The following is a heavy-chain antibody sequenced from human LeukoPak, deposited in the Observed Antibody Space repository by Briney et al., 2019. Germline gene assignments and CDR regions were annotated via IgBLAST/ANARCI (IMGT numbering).Heavy chain of an antibody. Sequence: PGGSLRLSCAVSGFTLSDAWMNWVRQAPGKGLEWVSIISSGGGGTTFYADSVKGQFTISRDNSKNTLYLQMNSLRAEDTAVYYCAKGEYCSDNTCYFDYWGQGTLVTVSS. J-gene: IGHJ4*02. CDR3: AKGEYCSDNTCYFDY. CDR1: GFTLSDA. V-gene: IGHV3-23*01. D-gene: IGHD2-15*01. CDR2: ISSGGGGTT.